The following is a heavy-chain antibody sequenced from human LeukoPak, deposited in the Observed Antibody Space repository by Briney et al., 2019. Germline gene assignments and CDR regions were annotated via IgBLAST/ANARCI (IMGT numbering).Heavy chain of an antibody. V-gene: IGHV3-9*01. Sequence: GGSLRLSCAASGFTFDDYAMHWVRQAPGKGLEGVSGISWNSGSIGYADSVKGRFTISRDNAKNSLYLQMNSLRAEDTVLYYCAKDIGGYCSSTSCSLDYWGQGTLVTVSS. CDR1: GFTFDDYA. J-gene: IGHJ4*02. D-gene: IGHD2-2*01. CDR2: ISWNSGSI. CDR3: AKDIGGYCSSTSCSLDY.